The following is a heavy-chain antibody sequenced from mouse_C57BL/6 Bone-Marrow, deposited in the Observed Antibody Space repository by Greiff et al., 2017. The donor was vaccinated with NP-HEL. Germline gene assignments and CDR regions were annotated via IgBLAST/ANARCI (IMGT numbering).Heavy chain of an antibody. CDR2: IYPGSGNT. Sequence: QVQLQQSGAELVRPGASVKLSCKASGYTFTDYYINWVKQRPGQGLEWIARIYPGSGNTYYNEKFTGKATLTAEKSSSTAYMRLSSLTSEDSAVYFCARSPYYYGPHWYFDVWGTGTTVTVSS. J-gene: IGHJ1*03. D-gene: IGHD1-1*01. CDR1: GYTFTDYY. CDR3: ARSPYYYGPHWYFDV. V-gene: IGHV1-76*01.